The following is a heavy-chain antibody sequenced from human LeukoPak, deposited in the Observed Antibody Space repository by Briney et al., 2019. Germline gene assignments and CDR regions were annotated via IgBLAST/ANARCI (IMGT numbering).Heavy chain of an antibody. J-gene: IGHJ6*02. CDR1: GFTFSRYS. Sequence: GGSLRLSCAASGFTFSRYSMNWVRQAPGKGLVWVSRVDTDGSSTTYADSVKGRFTISRDNAKNTLYLQMNSLRAEDTAVYYCARVGYCSGGSCYSPNHYYGMDVWGQGTTVTVSS. CDR2: VDTDGSST. D-gene: IGHD2-15*01. CDR3: ARVGYCSGGSCYSPNHYYGMDV. V-gene: IGHV3-74*03.